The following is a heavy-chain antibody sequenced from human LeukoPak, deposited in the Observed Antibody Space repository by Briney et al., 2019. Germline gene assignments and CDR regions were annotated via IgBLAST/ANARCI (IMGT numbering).Heavy chain of an antibody. J-gene: IGHJ6*04. V-gene: IGHV1-58*01. CDR1: GFTFTSSA. CDR3: AADRQGGGGYDYVWGSCRPSQANYYYGMDV. D-gene: IGHD3-16*02. CDR2: IVVGSGNT. Sequence: SVKVSCKASGFTFTSSAVQWVRQARGQRLEWIGWIVVGSGNTNYAQKFQERVTITRDMSTSTAYMELSSLRSEDTAVYYCAADRQGGGGYDYVWGSCRPSQANYYYGMDVWSKGTTVTVSS.